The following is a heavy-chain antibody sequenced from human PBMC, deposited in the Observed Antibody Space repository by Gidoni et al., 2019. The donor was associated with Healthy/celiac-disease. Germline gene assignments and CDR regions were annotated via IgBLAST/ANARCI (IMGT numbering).Heavy chain of an antibody. V-gene: IGHV4-34*01. D-gene: IGHD2-8*01. J-gene: IGHJ4*02. CDR1: GGSFSGYY. CDR2: INHSGGT. Sequence: QVQLQQWGAGLLKPSETLSLTCAVYGGSFSGYYLSWIRQPTGKGLEWIVEINHSGGTNYNPSLKSRVTISVDTYKNKFSMKLIYVNAAGTAVDYFERNRGGRGVPTYFDYWGQGTLVTVSS. CDR3: ERNRGGRGVPTYFDY.